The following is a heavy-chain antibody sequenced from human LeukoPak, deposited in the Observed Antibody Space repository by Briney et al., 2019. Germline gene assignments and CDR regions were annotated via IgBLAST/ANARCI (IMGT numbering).Heavy chain of an antibody. J-gene: IGHJ4*02. CDR2: IDQDGSVK. V-gene: IGHV3-7*05. D-gene: IGHD3-3*01. Sequence: GGSLRLSCTASGFTFRTYWMSWVRQAPGKGLEWVANIDQDGSVKYYVDSVKGRFTISRDNAKNSLYLQMNSLRAEDTAVYYCAREAPGYDFWSGYLDYWGQGTLVTVSS. CDR3: AREAPGYDFWSGYLDY. CDR1: GFTFRTYW.